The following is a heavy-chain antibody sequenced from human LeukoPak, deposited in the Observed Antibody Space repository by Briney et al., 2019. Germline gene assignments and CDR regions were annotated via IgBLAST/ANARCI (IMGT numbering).Heavy chain of an antibody. CDR3: AKGYCSGGSCHVFDY. CDR2: IYSGGST. D-gene: IGHD2-15*01. CDR1: GFTVSSNY. V-gene: IGHV3-53*01. J-gene: IGHJ4*02. Sequence: PGGSLRLSCAASGFTVSSNYMSWVRQAPGKGLEWVSVIYSGGSTYYADSVKGRFTISRDNSKNTVYLQMNSLRAEDTAVYHCAKGYCSGGSCHVFDYWGQGTLVTVSS.